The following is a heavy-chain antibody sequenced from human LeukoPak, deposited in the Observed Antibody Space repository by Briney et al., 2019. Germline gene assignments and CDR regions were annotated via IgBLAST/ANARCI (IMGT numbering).Heavy chain of an antibody. J-gene: IGHJ4*02. D-gene: IGHD3-10*01. CDR1: GGSFSGYY. CDR2: INHSGST. Sequence: SETLSLTCAVYGGSFSGYYWSWIRQPPGKGLEWIGEINHSGSTNYNPSLKSRVTISVDTSKNQFSLKLSSVTAADTAVYYCARGADRPSYYFDYWGQGTLVTVSS. V-gene: IGHV4-34*01. CDR3: ARGADRPSYYFDY.